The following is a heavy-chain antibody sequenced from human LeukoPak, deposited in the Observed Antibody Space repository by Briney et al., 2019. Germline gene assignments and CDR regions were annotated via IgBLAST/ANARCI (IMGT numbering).Heavy chain of an antibody. D-gene: IGHD3-10*01. CDR3: ARAGSGSYLSDY. Sequence: GASVKVSCKASGFTFTSSAVRWVRQARGQRLEWVGWIVVGSGNTNYAQKFQERVTITRDMSTSTAYMELSSLRSEDTAVYYCARAGSGSYLSDYWGQGILVTVSS. V-gene: IGHV1-58*01. CDR1: GFTFTSSA. CDR2: IVVGSGNT. J-gene: IGHJ4*02.